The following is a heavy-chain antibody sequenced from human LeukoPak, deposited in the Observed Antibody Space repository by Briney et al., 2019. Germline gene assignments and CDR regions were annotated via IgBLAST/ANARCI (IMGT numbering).Heavy chain of an antibody. Sequence: GGSLRLSCAASGFFFSIYSMNWARQAPGKGLEWVSYISGSGATIYYADTVKGRFTITRDNAKNSLYLQMNSLRAEDTAVYYCARDITTTRFPIDYWGQGTLVTVS. V-gene: IGHV3-48*04. CDR3: ARDITTTRFPIDY. CDR1: GFFFSIYS. J-gene: IGHJ4*02. D-gene: IGHD3-22*01. CDR2: ISGSGATI.